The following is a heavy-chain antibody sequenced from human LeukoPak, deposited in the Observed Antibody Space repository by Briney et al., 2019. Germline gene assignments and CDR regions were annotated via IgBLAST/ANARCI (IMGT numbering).Heavy chain of an antibody. CDR3: ARDTRPFAFYDY. CDR1: GGSISSYY. V-gene: IGHV4-4*07. Sequence: SETLSLTCTVAGGSISSYYWSWIRQHAGKGLEWIGRIYTSGSTNYNPSLKSRVTMSVDTTKNQFSLKLSSVTAADTAVYYCARDTRPFAFYDYWGQGTLVTVSS. CDR2: IYTSGST. J-gene: IGHJ4*02.